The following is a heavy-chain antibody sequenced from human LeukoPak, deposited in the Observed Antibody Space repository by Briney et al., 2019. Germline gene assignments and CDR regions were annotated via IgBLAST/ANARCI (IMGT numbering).Heavy chain of an antibody. J-gene: IGHJ4*02. V-gene: IGHV1-24*01. CDR3: VRQKKSHGNFDY. CDR1: GYTLTELS. CDR2: FDPEDGET. Sequence: GASVKVSCKVSGYTLTELSMHWVRQAPGKGLEWMGGFDPEDGETIYAQKFQGRVTMTEDTSTDTAYMELSSLRSEDTAVYYCVRQKKSHGNFDYWGQGTLVTVSS. D-gene: IGHD1-26*01.